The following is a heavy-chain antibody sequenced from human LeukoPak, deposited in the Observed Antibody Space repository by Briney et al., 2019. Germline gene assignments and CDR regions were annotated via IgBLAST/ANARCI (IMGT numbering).Heavy chain of an antibody. D-gene: IGHD1-26*01. J-gene: IGHJ4*02. CDR3: AKESGNYEHFDF. Sequence: GGSLRLSCAASAFTFRSYGMHWVRQAPGKGLDWVAFIRYDGSNKYYGDSVKGRFTISRDNSKNTLYLQMNTLRAEDTAVYYCAKESGNYEHFDFWGQGTLVTVSS. CDR1: AFTFRSYG. CDR2: IRYDGSNK. V-gene: IGHV3-30*02.